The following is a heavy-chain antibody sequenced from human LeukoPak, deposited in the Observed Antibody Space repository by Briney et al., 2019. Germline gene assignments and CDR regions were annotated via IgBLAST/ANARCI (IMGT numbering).Heavy chain of an antibody. CDR2: ITNGGSTI. CDR3: ARSIGLTGGGVDV. V-gene: IGHV3-11*01. J-gene: IGHJ6*02. D-gene: IGHD3-9*01. Sequence: PGGSLRLSCAASGFTFSDYNMNWVRQAPGKGVEWVSYITNGGSTIHHADSVKGRFTISRDNAKKTLYLQMNSLRAEDTAVYYCARSIGLTGGGVDVWGQGTTVTVSS. CDR1: GFTFSDYN.